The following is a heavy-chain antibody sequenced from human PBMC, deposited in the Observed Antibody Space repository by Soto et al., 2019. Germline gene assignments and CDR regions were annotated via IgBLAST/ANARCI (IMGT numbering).Heavy chain of an antibody. D-gene: IGHD6-6*01. CDR1: GFTFSSYA. CDR3: AKDLRTSSSRGGMDV. Sequence: EVQLLESGGGLVQPGGSLRLSCAASGFTFSSYAMSWVRQAPGRGLEWVSTISGGGSSTYYADSVKGRFTISRDNSKNTLYVQMNSLRVEDTAVFHCAKDLRTSSSRGGMDVWGQGTTVTVSS. J-gene: IGHJ6*02. V-gene: IGHV3-23*01. CDR2: ISGGGSST.